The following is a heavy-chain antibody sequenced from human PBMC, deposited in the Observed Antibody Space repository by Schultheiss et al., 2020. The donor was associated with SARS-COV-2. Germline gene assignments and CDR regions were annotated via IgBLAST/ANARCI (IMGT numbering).Heavy chain of an antibody. V-gene: IGHV3-23*01. CDR1: GFTFSTFG. Sequence: GGSLRLSCAASGFTFSTFGVHWVRQAPGKGLEWVSAISGSGGSTYYADSVKGRFTISRDNSKNTLHLQLNTLRADDTAVYYCAKSMRYGYGFDSWGQGTLVTVSS. CDR2: ISGSGGST. D-gene: IGHD5-18*01. J-gene: IGHJ4*02. CDR3: AKSMRYGYGFDS.